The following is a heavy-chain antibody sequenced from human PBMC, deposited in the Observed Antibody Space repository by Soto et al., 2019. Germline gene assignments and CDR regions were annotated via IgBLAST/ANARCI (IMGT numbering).Heavy chain of an antibody. CDR3: ARGYCSGGSCYRNYYYYYYMDV. CDR2: INHSGST. J-gene: IGHJ6*03. V-gene: IGHV4-34*01. Sequence: SETLSLTCAVYGGSFSGYYWSWIRQPPGKGLEWIGEINHSGSTNYNPSLKSRVTISVDTSKNQFSLKLSSVTAAVTAVYYCARGYCSGGSCYRNYYYYYYMDVWGKGTTVTVSS. D-gene: IGHD2-15*01. CDR1: GGSFSGYY.